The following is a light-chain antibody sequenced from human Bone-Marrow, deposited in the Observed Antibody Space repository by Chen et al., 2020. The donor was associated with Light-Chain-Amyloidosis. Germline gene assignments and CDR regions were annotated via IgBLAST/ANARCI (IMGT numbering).Light chain of an antibody. CDR1: DLPTKY. Sequence: SYELKQPSSVSVSPRQTARTTCPGDDLPTKYAYWYQQKPGQAPVLVIHRDTERPSGISERFSGSSSGTTATLTISGVQAEDEADYHCQSADSSGTYEVIFGGGTKLTVL. V-gene: IGLV3-25*03. J-gene: IGLJ2*01. CDR3: QSADSSGTYEVI. CDR2: RDT.